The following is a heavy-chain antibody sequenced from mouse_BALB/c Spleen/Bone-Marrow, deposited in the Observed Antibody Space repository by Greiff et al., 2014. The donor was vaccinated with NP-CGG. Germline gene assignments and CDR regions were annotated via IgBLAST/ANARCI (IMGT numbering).Heavy chain of an antibody. CDR2: IDPANGNT. CDR3: AFYYYGSSLFAY. V-gene: IGHV14-3*02. J-gene: IGHJ3*01. Sequence: VQLQQSGAELVKPGASVKLSCTASGFNIKDTYMHWVKQRPEQGLEWIGRIDPANGNTKYDPKFQGKATITADTSSNTAYLQLSSPTSGDTAVYYCAFYYYGSSLFAYWGQGTLVTVSA. CDR1: GFNIKDTY. D-gene: IGHD1-1*01.